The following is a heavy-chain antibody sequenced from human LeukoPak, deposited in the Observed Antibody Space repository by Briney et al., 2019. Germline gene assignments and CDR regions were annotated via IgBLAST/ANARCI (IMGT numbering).Heavy chain of an antibody. Sequence: KPSETLSLTCAVSGGSISSSNWWSWVRQPPGKGLEWIGEIYHSGSTNYNPSLKSRVTISVDKSKNQVSLKLSSVTAADTAVYYCAKSFSSSWYGRNFDYWGQGTLVTVSS. D-gene: IGHD6-13*01. CDR1: GGSISSSNW. J-gene: IGHJ4*02. CDR3: AKSFSSSWYGRNFDY. V-gene: IGHV4-4*02. CDR2: IYHSGST.